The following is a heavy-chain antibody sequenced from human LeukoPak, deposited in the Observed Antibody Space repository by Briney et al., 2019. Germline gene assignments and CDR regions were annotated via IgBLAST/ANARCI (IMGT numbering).Heavy chain of an antibody. CDR3: AKHGGNGLEVDY. CDR1: GFTFSSYD. V-gene: IGHV3-48*03. J-gene: IGHJ4*02. Sequence: SGGSLRLSCAASGFTFSSYDMNWVRQAPGKGLECVSYIGNNGRVMYYTDSVKGRFTISRDNSKNTLYLQMNSLRAEDTAVYYCAKHGGNGLEVDYWGQGTLVTVSS. D-gene: IGHD4-23*01. CDR2: IGNNGRVM.